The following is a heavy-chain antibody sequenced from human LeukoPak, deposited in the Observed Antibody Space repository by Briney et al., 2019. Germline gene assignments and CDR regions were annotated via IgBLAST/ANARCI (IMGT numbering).Heavy chain of an antibody. J-gene: IGHJ4*02. CDR2: IIAYNSNT. D-gene: IGHD6-13*01. Sequence: ASVNVSCKSSSYTFTSYGSSWLLQAPRQGPEFIVWIIAYNSNTNYATKLQGRVTMTPDTSTSTAYMELRSLRSDDTAVYYCARGWQQLVSDYWGQGTLVTVSS. CDR3: ARGWQQLVSDY. CDR1: SYTFTSYG. V-gene: IGHV1-18*01.